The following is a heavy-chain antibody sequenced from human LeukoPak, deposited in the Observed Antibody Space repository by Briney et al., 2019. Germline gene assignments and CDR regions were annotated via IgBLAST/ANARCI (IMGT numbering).Heavy chain of an antibody. CDR2: IYSGGSP. CDR3: ARDISLNSGYDFDY. D-gene: IGHD5-12*01. Sequence: GGSLRLSCAASGLTVSSNDMSWVRQAPGKGLEWVSVIYSGGSPYYADSVKGRSTIPSDNSKNTLYLQMNSLRAEDTAVYYCARDISLNSGYDFDYWGQGTLVTVSS. CDR1: GLTVSSND. V-gene: IGHV3-53*05. J-gene: IGHJ4*02.